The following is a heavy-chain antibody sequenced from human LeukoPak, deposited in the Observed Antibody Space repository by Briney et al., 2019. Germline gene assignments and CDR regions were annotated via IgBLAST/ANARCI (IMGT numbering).Heavy chain of an antibody. J-gene: IGHJ4*02. Sequence: PGGSLRLSCAASGFTFSSYGMHWVRQAPGKGLEWVTFIRYDGSEIYYADSVKGRFTISRDNSRNTPDLQMNSLRAEDTAVYYCAKSPSSWGLYYFDYWGQGTLVTVSS. V-gene: IGHV3-30*02. D-gene: IGHD6-13*01. CDR3: AKSPSSWGLYYFDY. CDR1: GFTFSSYG. CDR2: IRYDGSEI.